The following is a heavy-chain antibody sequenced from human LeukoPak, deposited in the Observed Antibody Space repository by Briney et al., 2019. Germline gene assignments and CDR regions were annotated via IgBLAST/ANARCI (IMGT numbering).Heavy chain of an antibody. V-gene: IGHV4-39*07. D-gene: IGHD3-9*01. CDR3: ARVGYDILTGYSQY. Sequence: SETLSLTCTVSGGSISSSSYYWGRIRQPPGKGLEWIGSIYYSGSTYYNPSLKSRVTISVDTSKNQFSLKLSSVTAADTAVYYCARVGYDILTGYSQYWGQGTLVTVSS. J-gene: IGHJ4*02. CDR2: IYYSGST. CDR1: GGSISSSSYY.